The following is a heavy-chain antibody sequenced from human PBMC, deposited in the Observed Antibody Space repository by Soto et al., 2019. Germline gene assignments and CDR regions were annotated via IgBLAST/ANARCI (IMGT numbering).Heavy chain of an antibody. V-gene: IGHV1-69*13. CDR1: GGTFSSYA. Sequence: SVKVSCKASGGTFSSYAISWVRQAPGQGLEWMGGIIPTFGTANYAQKFQGRVTITADESTSTAYMELSSLRSEDTAVYYCARDSAHTTYGMDVWGQGTTVTVSS. CDR3: ARDSAHTTYGMDV. CDR2: IIPTFGTA. J-gene: IGHJ6*02. D-gene: IGHD1-1*01.